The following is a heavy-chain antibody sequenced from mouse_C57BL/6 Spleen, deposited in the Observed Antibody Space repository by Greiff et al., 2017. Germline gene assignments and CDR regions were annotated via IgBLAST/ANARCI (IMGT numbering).Heavy chain of an antibody. CDR1: GYTFTSYW. CDR3: ARGGLRRGFAY. D-gene: IGHD2-4*01. Sequence: QVQLQQPGAELVKPGASVKLSCKASGYTFTSYWMQWVKQRPGQGLEWIGEIDPSVSYTNYNQKFKGKGTLTVDTSSSTAYMQLSSLTPEDSAVYYCARGGLRRGFAYWGQGTLVTVSA. V-gene: IGHV1-50*01. J-gene: IGHJ3*01. CDR2: IDPSVSYT.